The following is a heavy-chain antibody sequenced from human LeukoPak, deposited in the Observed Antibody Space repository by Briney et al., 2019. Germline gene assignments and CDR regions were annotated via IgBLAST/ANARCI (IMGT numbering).Heavy chain of an antibody. V-gene: IGHV3-49*04. CDR3: SRNGLVDFDY. CDR2: IRRRAYGGAA. J-gene: IGHJ4*02. Sequence: GGSLRLSCTTSGFAFDDFAMRWVRQPAGKGLEWVGFIRRRAYGGAAEYAASVKGRFIISRDDSKGIAYLQMNSLKTEDTAVYYCSRNGLVDFDYWGQGSRVIVSP. CDR1: GFAFDDFA.